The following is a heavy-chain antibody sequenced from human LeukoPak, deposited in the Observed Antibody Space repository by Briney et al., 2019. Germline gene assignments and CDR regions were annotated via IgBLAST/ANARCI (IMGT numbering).Heavy chain of an antibody. CDR3: ARDAQTTYYYDSSGYYYVY. CDR1: GYTFTSYY. CDR2: INPSGGST. V-gene: IGHV1-46*01. J-gene: IGHJ4*02. D-gene: IGHD3-22*01. Sequence: ASVKVSCKASGYTFTSYYMHWVRQAPGQGLEWMGIINPSGGSTSYAQKFQGRVTMTRDTSTSTVYMELSSLRSEDTAVYYCARDAQTTYYYDSSGYYYVYWGQGTLVTVSS.